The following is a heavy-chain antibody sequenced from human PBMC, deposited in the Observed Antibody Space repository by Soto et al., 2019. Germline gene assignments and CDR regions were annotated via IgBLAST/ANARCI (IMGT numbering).Heavy chain of an antibody. D-gene: IGHD3-10*01. CDR3: AKRGVDTFGLSY. CDR2: INTDGSST. CDR1: GFTFSSFW. J-gene: IGHJ4*02. V-gene: IGHV3-74*01. Sequence: EVQLVESGGGLVQPGGSLRLSCAVSGFTFSSFWMHWVRQAPGEGLVWVSRINTDGSSTSYADSVKGRFTISRENAKNTLYLQMNSLRVEDTAMYYCAKRGVDTFGLSYWGQGTLVTVSS.